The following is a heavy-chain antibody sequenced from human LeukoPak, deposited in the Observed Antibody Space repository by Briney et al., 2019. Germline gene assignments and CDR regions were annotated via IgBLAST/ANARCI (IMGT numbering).Heavy chain of an antibody. D-gene: IGHD3-10*01. CDR1: GGSISSYY. CDR2: IYYSGST. J-gene: IGHJ3*02. V-gene: IGHV4-59*01. Sequence: NSSETLSLTCTVSGGSISSYYWSWIRQPPGKGLEWIGYIYYSGSTNYNPSLKSQVTISVDKSKNQFSLKLSFVTAADTAMYYCARSDYHNSGSHTVFDAFDIWGQGTRVTVSS. CDR3: ARSDYHNSGSHTVFDAFDI.